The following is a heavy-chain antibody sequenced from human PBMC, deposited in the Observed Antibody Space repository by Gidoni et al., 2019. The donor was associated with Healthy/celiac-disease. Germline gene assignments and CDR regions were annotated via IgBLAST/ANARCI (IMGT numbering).Heavy chain of an antibody. D-gene: IGHD6-6*01. CDR2: INPNSGGT. V-gene: IGHV1-2*02. CDR1: GYTFTGYY. J-gene: IGHJ6*02. CDR3: ARVRWEQLDDDYYYGMDV. Sequence: QVQLVKSGAEVKKPGASVKVSCKASGYTFTGYYMHWVRQAPGQGLEWLGWINPNSGGTNYAQKFKGRVTMTRDTSISTAYMELGRLRSDDTAVYYCARVRWEQLDDDYYYGMDVWGQGTTVTVSS.